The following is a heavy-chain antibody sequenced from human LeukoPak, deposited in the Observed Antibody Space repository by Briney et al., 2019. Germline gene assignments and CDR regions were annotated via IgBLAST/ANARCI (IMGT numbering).Heavy chain of an antibody. D-gene: IGHD3-22*01. CDR1: GYTLTELS. J-gene: IGHJ4*02. V-gene: IGHV1-24*01. CDR3: ATAKTYYYDSSGYYYFDY. Sequence: ASVKVSCKVSGYTLTELSMHWVRQAPGKGLEWMGGFDPEDGETIYAQKFQGRATMTEDTSTDTAYMELSSLRSEDTAVYYCATAKTYYYDSSGYYYFDYWGQGTLVTVSS. CDR2: FDPEDGET.